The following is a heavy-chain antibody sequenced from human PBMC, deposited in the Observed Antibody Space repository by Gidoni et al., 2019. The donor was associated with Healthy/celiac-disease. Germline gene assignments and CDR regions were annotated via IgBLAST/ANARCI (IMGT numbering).Heavy chain of an antibody. V-gene: IGHV3-48*02. CDR2: ISRSSSTI. Sequence: EVQLVESGGGLVQPGGSLRLSCAASGFTFSSYSMNWVRQAPGKGLEWVSYISRSSSTIYYADSVKGRFTISRDNAKNSLYLQMNSLRDEDTAVYYCARENSGSYYAETGVFDYWGQGTLVTVSS. CDR3: ARENSGSYYAETGVFDY. D-gene: IGHD1-26*01. J-gene: IGHJ4*02. CDR1: GFTFSSYS.